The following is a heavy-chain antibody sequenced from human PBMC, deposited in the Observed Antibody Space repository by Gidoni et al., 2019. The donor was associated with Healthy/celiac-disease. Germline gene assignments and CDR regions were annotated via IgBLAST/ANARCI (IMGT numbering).Heavy chain of an antibody. Sequence: QVHLQQWGAGLLKPSETLSLTCAVYGGSFCGYYWRWIRQPPGKGLEWIGEINHSGSTNYNPSLKSRVTISVDTSKNQFSLKLSSVTAADTAVYYCARGRWRFLYYVDYWGQGTLVTVSS. J-gene: IGHJ4*02. CDR2: INHSGST. V-gene: IGHV4-34*01. CDR3: ARGRWRFLYYVDY. CDR1: GGSFCGYY. D-gene: IGHD3-3*01.